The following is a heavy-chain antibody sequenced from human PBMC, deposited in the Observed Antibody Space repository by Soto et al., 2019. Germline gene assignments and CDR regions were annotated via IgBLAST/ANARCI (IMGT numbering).Heavy chain of an antibody. CDR3: AKGSIEYSASVDN. Sequence: EVQLLESGGGLVQPGGSLRLSGAASGFSFSSYARVWVRQAPGKGLEWVSVISARGGSLYFADSVKGRFTISRDNSKNVLSLEMNSMRAEDTAIYFCAKGSIEYSASVDNWGQGTLVVVPS. V-gene: IGHV3-23*01. CDR1: GFSFSSYA. CDR2: ISARGGSL. D-gene: IGHD5-12*01. J-gene: IGHJ4*02.